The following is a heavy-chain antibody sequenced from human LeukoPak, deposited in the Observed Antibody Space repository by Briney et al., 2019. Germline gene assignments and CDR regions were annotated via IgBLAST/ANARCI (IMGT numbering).Heavy chain of an antibody. Sequence: PGGSLRLSCAASGFTFSTYGMTWVRQAPGKGLEWVSSISSSSRNTYYTDSVKGRFTISRDNAKNSLYLQMSSLRAEDTAVYYCARGGTFGVDISDYWGQGTLVTVSS. J-gene: IGHJ4*02. V-gene: IGHV3-21*01. D-gene: IGHD3-3*01. CDR3: ARGGTFGVDISDY. CDR1: GFTFSTYG. CDR2: ISSSSRNT.